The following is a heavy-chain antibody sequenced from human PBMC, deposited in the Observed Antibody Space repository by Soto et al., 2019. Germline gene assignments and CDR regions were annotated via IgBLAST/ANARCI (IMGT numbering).Heavy chain of an antibody. Sequence: EVQLVESGGGLVQPGGSLRLSCAASGFTFSSYAMHWVRQAPGKGLEYVSAISSNGGSTYYANSVKGRFTISRDNSKNTLYLQMGSLRAEDMAVYYCARDLTPPGDYYDSSGYDAYWGQGTLVTVSS. CDR1: GFTFSSYA. CDR2: ISSNGGST. J-gene: IGHJ4*02. D-gene: IGHD3-22*01. V-gene: IGHV3-64*01. CDR3: ARDLTPPGDYYDSSGYDAY.